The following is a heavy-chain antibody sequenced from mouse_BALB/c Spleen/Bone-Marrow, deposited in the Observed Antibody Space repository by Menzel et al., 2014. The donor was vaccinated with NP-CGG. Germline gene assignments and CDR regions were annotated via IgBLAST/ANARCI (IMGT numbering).Heavy chain of an antibody. CDR1: GYAFTNYW. V-gene: IGHV1-63*01. J-gene: IGHJ4*01. Sequence: QVHVKQSGAELVRPGTSVKISCKASGYAFTNYWLDWVKQRPGHGLEWIGDIYPGSGNTYFNEKFKGKATLTADKSSSTAYMRLSSLTSEDSAVYFCARPQFISGRYYAMDYWGQGTSVTVSS. D-gene: IGHD1-2*01. CDR2: IYPGSGNT. CDR3: ARPQFISGRYYAMDY.